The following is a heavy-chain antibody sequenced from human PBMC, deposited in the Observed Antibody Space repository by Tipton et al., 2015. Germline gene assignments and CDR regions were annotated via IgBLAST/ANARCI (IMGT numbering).Heavy chain of an antibody. V-gene: IGHV4-31*03. Sequence: TLSLTCTVSGGPMTTHYWYWIRQHPGKGLEWIGYIYYSGSTYYNPSLKSRVTISVDTSKNQFSLKLSSVTAADTAVYYCARAYYYDSSGYPLFDYWGQGTLVTVSS. D-gene: IGHD3-22*01. CDR1: GGPMTTHY. CDR3: ARAYYYDSSGYPLFDY. CDR2: IYYSGST. J-gene: IGHJ4*02.